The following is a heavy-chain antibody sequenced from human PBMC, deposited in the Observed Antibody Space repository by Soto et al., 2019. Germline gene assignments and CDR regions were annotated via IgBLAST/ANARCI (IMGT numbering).Heavy chain of an antibody. V-gene: IGHV5-51*01. CDR1: GYSFTSYW. J-gene: IGHJ6*02. D-gene: IGHD3-22*01. CDR3: ARHFKDCDTMIVLDV. CDR2: IYPGDSDT. Sequence: GESLKISCKGSGYSFTSYWIGWVRQMPGKGLEWMGIIYPGDSDTRYSPSFQGQVTISADKSISTAYLQWSSLKASDTAMYYCARHFKDCDTMIVLDVWGRGTTVTVSS.